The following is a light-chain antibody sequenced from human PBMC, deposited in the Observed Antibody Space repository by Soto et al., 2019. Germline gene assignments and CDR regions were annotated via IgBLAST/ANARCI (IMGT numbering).Light chain of an antibody. CDR2: EVS. CDR3: CSHAGSNNYV. CDR1: SSDVGGYNY. V-gene: IGLV2-8*01. Sequence: QSVLTQPPSASGSAGQSVTISCTGTSSDVGGYNYVSWYQQHPGKAPKLMIYEVSKRPSGVPDRFSGSKSGYTASLTVSGLQAEDEADYYCCSHAGSNNYVFGTGTKLTVL. J-gene: IGLJ1*01.